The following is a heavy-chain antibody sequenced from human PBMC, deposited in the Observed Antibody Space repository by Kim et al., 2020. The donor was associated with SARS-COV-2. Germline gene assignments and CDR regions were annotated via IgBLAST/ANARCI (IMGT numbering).Heavy chain of an antibody. Sequence: GDPVKGQFTIPRDNTENTLYLQRNSLGAEDKAVYYCAKHLYPPDYGMDVWGQGTTVTVSS. V-gene: IGHV3-23*01. J-gene: IGHJ6*02. CDR3: AKHLYPPDYGMDV. D-gene: IGHD3-16*02.